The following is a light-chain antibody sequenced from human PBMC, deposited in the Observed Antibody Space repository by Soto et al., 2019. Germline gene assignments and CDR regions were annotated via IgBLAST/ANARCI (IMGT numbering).Light chain of an antibody. CDR2: DNY. CDR3: GTWDSSVRAGV. V-gene: IGLV1-51*01. CDR1: GSNIGKNS. Sequence: QSVLTQPPSVSAAPGQKVTISCSGSGSNIGKNSVSWYQQLPGTAPKLLIYDNYKRPSGIPDRFSGSRSGTSTTLGITGLQTGDEADYYCGTWDSSVRAGVFGTGTKATVL. J-gene: IGLJ1*01.